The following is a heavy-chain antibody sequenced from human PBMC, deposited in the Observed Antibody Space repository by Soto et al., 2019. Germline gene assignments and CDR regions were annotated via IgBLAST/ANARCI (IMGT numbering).Heavy chain of an antibody. CDR1: GFTVSSNY. J-gene: IGHJ1*01. CDR3: ARAVGSSGGWAEYFQH. V-gene: IGHV3-53*01. CDR2: VYSAGNT. Sequence: EVQLVESGGGLIQPGGSLRLSGAASGFTVSSNYRGWVRQAPGKGLEYVSVVYSAGNTYYTDSVKGRFTISRDSSENMLFLQMNSLRAEDTAVYFCARAVGSSGGWAEYFQHWGQGTLVTVSS. D-gene: IGHD6-19*01.